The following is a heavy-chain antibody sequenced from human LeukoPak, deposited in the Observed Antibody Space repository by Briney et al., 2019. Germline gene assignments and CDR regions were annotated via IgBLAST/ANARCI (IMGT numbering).Heavy chain of an antibody. CDR2: ISSSSSYI. D-gene: IGHD6-13*01. CDR1: GFTFSSYE. Sequence: GGSLRLSCAASGFTFSSYEMNWVRQAPGKGLEWVSSISSSSSYIYYADSVKGRFTISRDNAKNSLYLQMNSLRAEDTAVYYCARETYSNTLYWGQGTLVTVSS. J-gene: IGHJ4*02. V-gene: IGHV3-21*01. CDR3: ARETYSNTLY.